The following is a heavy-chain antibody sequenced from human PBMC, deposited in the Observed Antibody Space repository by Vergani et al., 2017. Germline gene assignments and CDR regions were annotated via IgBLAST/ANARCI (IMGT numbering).Heavy chain of an antibody. CDR3: AKAPDYYDSRDIDY. J-gene: IGHJ4*02. V-gene: IGHV3-30*02. CDR2: IRYDGSNK. D-gene: IGHD3-22*01. Sequence: QVQLVESGGGVVQPGGSLRLSCAASGFTFSSYGMHWVRQAPGKGLEWVAFIRYDGSNKYYADSVKGRFTISRDNSKNTLYLQMNSLGAEDTAVYYCAKAPDYYDSRDIDYWGQGTLVTVSS. CDR1: GFTFSSYG.